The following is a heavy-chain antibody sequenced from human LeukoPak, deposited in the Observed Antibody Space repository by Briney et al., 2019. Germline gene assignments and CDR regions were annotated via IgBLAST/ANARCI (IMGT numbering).Heavy chain of an antibody. Sequence: PGGSLRLFCAASGFTFSSYVMHWVGQAPGKGLEYVSAISSSGDSTYYANSVKGRFTISRDNSKNTLYLQMGSLRAEDMAVYYCASSLSGFWSRYYHWGQGTVVTVSS. CDR2: ISSSGDST. V-gene: IGHV3-64*01. J-gene: IGHJ4*02. CDR3: ASSLSGFWSRYYH. CDR1: GFTFSSYV. D-gene: IGHD3-3*01.